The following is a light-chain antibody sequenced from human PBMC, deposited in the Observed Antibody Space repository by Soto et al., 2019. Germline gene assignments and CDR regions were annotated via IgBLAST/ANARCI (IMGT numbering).Light chain of an antibody. CDR2: EVS. CDR1: SSDVGGYNY. Sequence: QPATVSGSPGQPINISCTGTSSDVGGYNYVSWYQQHPGKAPKLMIYEVSNRPSGVSNRFSGSKSGNTASLTISGLQAEDEADYYCSSYTSSSTRVFGTGTKV. J-gene: IGLJ1*01. CDR3: SSYTSSSTRV. V-gene: IGLV2-14*01.